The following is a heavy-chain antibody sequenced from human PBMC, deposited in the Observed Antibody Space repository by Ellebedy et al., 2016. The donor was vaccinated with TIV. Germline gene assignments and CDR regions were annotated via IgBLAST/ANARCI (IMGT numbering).Heavy chain of an antibody. Sequence: SETLSLTXAVYGGSFSGYYWSWIRQPPGKGLEWIGEINHSGSTNYNPSLKSRVTISVDTSKNQFSLKLSSVTAADTAVYYCARVGLGIVVVPAAPTQARYYYYMDVWGKGTTVTVSS. D-gene: IGHD2-2*01. CDR3: ARVGLGIVVVPAAPTQARYYYYMDV. CDR1: GGSFSGYY. J-gene: IGHJ6*03. V-gene: IGHV4-34*01. CDR2: INHSGST.